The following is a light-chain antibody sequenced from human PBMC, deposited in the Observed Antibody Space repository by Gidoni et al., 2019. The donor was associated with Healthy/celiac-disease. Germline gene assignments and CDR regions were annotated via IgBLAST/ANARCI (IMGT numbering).Light chain of an antibody. CDR3: QQRSKWPLT. Sequence: EIVLTQSPATLSLSPGERATLSCRASQSVSSYLAWYQQKPGQAPRLLIYDASNRATGIPARVSGSGSGTDFTFTISSRGAEDFAVYYCQQRSKWPLTFGGGTKVEIK. J-gene: IGKJ4*01. CDR1: QSVSSY. CDR2: DAS. V-gene: IGKV3-11*01.